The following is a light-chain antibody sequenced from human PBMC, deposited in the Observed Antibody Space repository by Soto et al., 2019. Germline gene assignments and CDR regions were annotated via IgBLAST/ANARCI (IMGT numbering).Light chain of an antibody. CDR3: QPYGGSART. CDR1: QSISSNY. V-gene: IGKV3-20*01. J-gene: IGKJ1*01. Sequence: EIVLTQSPGTLSLSPGERATLSCRASQSISSNYLAWYQQTPGQAPRLLIYDASSRAAGIPDRFSGSGSGTDFTLTISRLEPEDFGVYYCQPYGGSARTSGQGTKVAIK. CDR2: DAS.